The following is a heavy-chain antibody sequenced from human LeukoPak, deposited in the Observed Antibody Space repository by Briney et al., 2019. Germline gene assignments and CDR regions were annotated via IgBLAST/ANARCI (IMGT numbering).Heavy chain of an antibody. V-gene: IGHV3-30*03. CDR1: GFTFSNYA. D-gene: IGHD4-17*01. J-gene: IGHJ4*02. CDR2: ISYDGSRK. Sequence: GGSLRLSCAASGFTFSNYAMHWVRQAPDKGLEWVTVISYDGSRKYYTDSVKGRFTISRDNSKNTVYLQMNSLRAEDTAVYYCARESAPRYYGDFDYWGQGTLVTVS. CDR3: ARESAPRYYGDFDY.